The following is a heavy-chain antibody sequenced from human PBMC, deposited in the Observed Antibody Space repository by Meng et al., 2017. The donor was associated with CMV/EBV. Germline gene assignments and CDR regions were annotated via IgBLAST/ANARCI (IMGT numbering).Heavy chain of an antibody. CDR1: GGSISSSSYY. V-gene: IGHV4-39*07. Sequence: ESLKISCTVSGGSISSSSYYWGWTRQPPGKGLEWIGSIYYSGSTYYNPSLKSRVTISVDTSKNQFSLKLSSVTAADTAVYYCARILYSSSSGYGMDVWGQGTTVTVSS. D-gene: IGHD6-6*01. CDR3: ARILYSSSSGYGMDV. CDR2: IYYSGST. J-gene: IGHJ6*02.